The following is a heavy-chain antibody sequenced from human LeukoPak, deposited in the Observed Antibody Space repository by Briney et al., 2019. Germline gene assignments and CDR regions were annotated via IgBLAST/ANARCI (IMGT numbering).Heavy chain of an antibody. V-gene: IGHV4-4*07. Sequence: PETLSLTCTVSGASITSYHWSWIRQPAGKGLGWIGRMFYSGNTDYNPSLKSRLTMSIDTSKNQFSLKLSSVTAADTAVYYCASNTYYYDSSGYYYPIYWYFDLWGRGTLVTVSS. CDR1: GASITSYH. D-gene: IGHD3-22*01. CDR3: ASNTYYYDSSGYYYPIYWYFDL. J-gene: IGHJ2*01. CDR2: MFYSGNT.